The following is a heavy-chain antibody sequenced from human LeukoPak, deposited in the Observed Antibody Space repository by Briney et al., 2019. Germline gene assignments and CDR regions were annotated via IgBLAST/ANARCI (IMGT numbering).Heavy chain of an antibody. CDR1: GDSMHSYY. D-gene: IGHD1-26*01. Sequence: KTSETLSLTCTVSGDSMHSYYWSWIRQSPEKGLEWIGRAYSGVNAYYNPSLQSRVTISVDKSNNQFSLGLASVTAADTALYCAREKSGTLTRAYYYIDVWGRGITVTVSS. CDR2: AYSGVNA. CDR3: AREKSGTLTRAYYYIDV. J-gene: IGHJ6*03. V-gene: IGHV4-4*07.